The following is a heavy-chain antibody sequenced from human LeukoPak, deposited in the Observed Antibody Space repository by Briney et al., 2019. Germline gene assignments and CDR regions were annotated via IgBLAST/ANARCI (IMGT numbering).Heavy chain of an antibody. D-gene: IGHD3-22*01. CDR2: ISAYNGNT. CDR1: GYTFTSYG. CDR3: ARDLGYRITMIVVAPNPLGFDY. V-gene: IGHV1-18*01. J-gene: IGHJ4*02. Sequence: ASMKVSCKASGYTFTSYGISWVRQAPGQGLEWMGWISAYNGNTNYAQKLQGRVTMTTDTSTSTAYMELRSLRSDDTAVYYCARDLGYRITMIVVAPNPLGFDYWGQGTLVTVSS.